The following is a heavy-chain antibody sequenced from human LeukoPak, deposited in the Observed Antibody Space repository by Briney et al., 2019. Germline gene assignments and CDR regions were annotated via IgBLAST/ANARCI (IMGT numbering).Heavy chain of an antibody. CDR2: IYYSGST. J-gene: IGHJ4*02. Sequence: SETLSLTCTVSGGSISSSSYYWGWIRQPPGKGLEWIGSIYYSGSTYYNPSLKSRVTISVDTSKNQFSLKLSSVTAADTAVYYCARLAAADRGDYWGQGTLVTVSS. V-gene: IGHV4-39*07. CDR3: ARLAAADRGDY. D-gene: IGHD6-13*01. CDR1: GGSISSSSYY.